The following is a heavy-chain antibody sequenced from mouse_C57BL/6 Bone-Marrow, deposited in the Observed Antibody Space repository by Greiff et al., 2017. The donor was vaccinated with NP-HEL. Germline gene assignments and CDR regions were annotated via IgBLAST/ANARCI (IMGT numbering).Heavy chain of an antibody. CDR2: IDPSDSYT. CDR1: GYTFTSYW. D-gene: IGHD1-3*01. V-gene: IGHV1-50*01. CDR3: ARWSGMDY. J-gene: IGHJ4*01. Sequence: QVQLQQPGAELVKPGASVKLSCKASGYTFTSYWMQWVKQRPGQGLEWIGEIDPSDSYTNYNQKFKGKATLTVDTSSSIAYMQLSSLTSEDSAVYYCARWSGMDYWGQGTSVTVSS.